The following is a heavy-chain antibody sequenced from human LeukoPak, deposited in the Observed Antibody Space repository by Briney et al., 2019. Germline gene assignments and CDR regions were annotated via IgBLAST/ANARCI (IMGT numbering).Heavy chain of an antibody. D-gene: IGHD6-13*01. V-gene: IGHV1-58*02. Sequence: GASVKVSCKASGFTFTSSAMQWVRQARGQRLEWIGWIVVGSGNTNYAQKFQERVTITRDMSTSTAYMELSSLRSEDTAVYYCAAAVLYSSSQNYFDYWGQGTLVTASS. J-gene: IGHJ4*02. CDR3: AAAVLYSSSQNYFDY. CDR2: IVVGSGNT. CDR1: GFTFTSSA.